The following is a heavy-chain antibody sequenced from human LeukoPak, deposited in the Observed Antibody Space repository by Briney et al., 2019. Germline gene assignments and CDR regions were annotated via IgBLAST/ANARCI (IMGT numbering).Heavy chain of an antibody. CDR3: ARDGLNCSSTSCYRSLDY. D-gene: IGHD2-2*02. J-gene: IGHJ4*02. CDR2: IYHSGGT. CDR1: GGSISSHF. V-gene: IGHV4-59*11. Sequence: SETLSLTCTVSGGSISSHFWSWIRQPPGKGLEWIGYIYHSGGTNYNPSLKSRVTISVDTSKTQFSLKLSSVTAADTAVYYCARDGLNCSSTSCYRSLDYWGQGTLVTVSS.